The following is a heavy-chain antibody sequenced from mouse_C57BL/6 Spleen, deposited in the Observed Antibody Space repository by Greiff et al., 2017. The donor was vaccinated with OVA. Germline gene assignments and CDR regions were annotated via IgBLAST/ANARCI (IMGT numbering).Heavy chain of an antibody. J-gene: IGHJ1*03. CDR3: ARSKPNYYGSPLWYFDV. V-gene: IGHV1-53*01. CDR2: INPSNGGS. Sequence: LQQPGTELVKPGASVKLSCKASGYTFTSYWTHWVKQRPGQGLEWIGNINPSNGGSNYNEKFKSKATLTVDKSSSTAYMQLSSLTSEDSAVYYCARSKPNYYGSPLWYFDVWGTGTTVTVSS. CDR1: GYTFTSYW. D-gene: IGHD1-1*01.